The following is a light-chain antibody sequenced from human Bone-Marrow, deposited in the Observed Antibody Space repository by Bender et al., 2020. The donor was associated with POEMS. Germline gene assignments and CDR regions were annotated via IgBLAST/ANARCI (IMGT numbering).Light chain of an antibody. CDR2: EVT. CDR1: SSDIGSHHL. V-gene: IGLV2-23*02. Sequence: QSALTQPASVSGSPGQSITISCTGTSSDIGSHHLVSWYQQHPGKAPRLIIYEVTRRPSGVSPRFSGSKSGNTASLTISGLQSDDEADYYCSSYTSSSTWVFGGGTKLTVL. CDR3: SSYTSSSTWV. J-gene: IGLJ3*02.